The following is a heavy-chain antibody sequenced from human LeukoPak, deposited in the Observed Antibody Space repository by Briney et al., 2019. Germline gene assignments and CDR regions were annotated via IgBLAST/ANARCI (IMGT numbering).Heavy chain of an antibody. CDR3: TTDATWIQLWLPYDY. D-gene: IGHD5-18*01. V-gene: IGHV3-15*01. CDR2: IKSKTDGGTT. J-gene: IGHJ4*02. Sequence: PGGSLRLSCAASGFTFSNTWMSWVRQAPGKGLEWVGRIKSKTDGGTTDYAAPVKGRFTISRDDSKNTLYLQMNSLKTEDTAVYYCTTDATWIQLWLPYDYWGQGTLVTVSS. CDR1: GFTFSNTW.